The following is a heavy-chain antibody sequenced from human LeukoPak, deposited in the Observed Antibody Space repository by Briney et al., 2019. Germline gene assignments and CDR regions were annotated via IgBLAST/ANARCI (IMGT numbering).Heavy chain of an antibody. CDR2: INPNSGGT. V-gene: IGHV1-2*02. Sequence: ASVKVSCKASGYTFTGYYMHWVRQAPGQGLEWMGWINPNSGGTNYAQKFQGRVTMTGDTSISTAYMELSRLRSDDTAVYYCARARFGESDFDCWGQGTLVTVSS. CDR1: GYTFTGYY. D-gene: IGHD3-10*01. J-gene: IGHJ4*02. CDR3: ARARFGESDFDC.